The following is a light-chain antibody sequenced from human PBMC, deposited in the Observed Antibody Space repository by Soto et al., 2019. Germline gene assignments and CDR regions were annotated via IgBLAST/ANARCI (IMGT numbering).Light chain of an antibody. J-gene: IGLJ1*01. CDR3: SSYTSTSTLYV. V-gene: IGLV2-14*03. CDR1: SSDIGGYNY. Sequence: QSALTQPASVSGSPGQSITISCTGTSSDIGGYNYASWYQQLPGKAPKLIIYDVSNRPSGVSDRFSGSKSGNAASLTISGLQAEDEADYYCSSYTSTSTLYVFGTGTKLTVL. CDR2: DVS.